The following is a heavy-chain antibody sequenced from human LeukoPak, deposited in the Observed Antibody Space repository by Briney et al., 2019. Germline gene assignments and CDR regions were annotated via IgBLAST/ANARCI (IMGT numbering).Heavy chain of an antibody. CDR2: INPNSGGT. D-gene: IGHD3-10*01. V-gene: IGHV1-2*02. J-gene: IGHJ4*02. Sequence: ASVKVSCKASGYTFTGYYMHWVRQAPGQGLEWMGWINPNSGGTNYAQKFQGRVTMTRDTSISTAYMELSRLRSDDTAVYYCARGGGSGGYYNGYFDYWGQGTLVTVSS. CDR3: ARGGGSGGYYNGYFDY. CDR1: GYTFTGYY.